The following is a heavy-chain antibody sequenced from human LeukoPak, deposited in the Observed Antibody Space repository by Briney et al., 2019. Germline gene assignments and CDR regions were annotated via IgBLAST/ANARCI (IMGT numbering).Heavy chain of an antibody. Sequence: GASVKVSCKASGYTFTAHYMHWVRQAPGQGLEWMRWINPNSGDTNYAQKWQGRVTMTRDTSITTAYLEVSRLRSDDTAVYYCTLDVGDSKTYYFDYWGQGTLVTVSS. CDR1: GYTFTAHY. J-gene: IGHJ4*02. CDR2: INPNSGDT. CDR3: TLDVGDSKTYYFDY. V-gene: IGHV1-2*02. D-gene: IGHD1-26*01.